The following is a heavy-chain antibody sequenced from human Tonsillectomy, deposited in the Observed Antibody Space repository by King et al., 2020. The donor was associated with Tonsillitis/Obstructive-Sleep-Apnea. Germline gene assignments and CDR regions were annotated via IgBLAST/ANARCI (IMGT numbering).Heavy chain of an antibody. V-gene: IGHV1-2*06. D-gene: IGHD2-2*01. Sequence: QLVQSGAEVKKPGASVKVSCKASGYTFTGYYMHWVRQAPGQGLEWMGRINPNSGGTNYAQKFQGRVTMTRDTSISTAYMELSRLSSDEPAVYYCARDPCVVVPAAIDWFDPWGQGTLVTVSS. J-gene: IGHJ5*02. CDR1: GYTFTGYY. CDR2: INPNSGGT. CDR3: ARDPCVVVPAAIDWFDP.